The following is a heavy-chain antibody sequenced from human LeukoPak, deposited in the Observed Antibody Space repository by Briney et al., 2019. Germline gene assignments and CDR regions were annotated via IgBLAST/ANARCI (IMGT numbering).Heavy chain of an antibody. CDR2: IYTSGST. J-gene: IGHJ4*02. Sequence: PPETLSLTCTVSGGSISSYYWSWIRQPAGKGLERIGRIYTSGSTNYNPSLKSRVTMSVDTSKNQFSLKLSSVTAADTAVYYCARGDSSGLEYYFDYWGQGTLVTVSS. D-gene: IGHD3-22*01. V-gene: IGHV4-4*07. CDR3: ARGDSSGLEYYFDY. CDR1: GGSISSYY.